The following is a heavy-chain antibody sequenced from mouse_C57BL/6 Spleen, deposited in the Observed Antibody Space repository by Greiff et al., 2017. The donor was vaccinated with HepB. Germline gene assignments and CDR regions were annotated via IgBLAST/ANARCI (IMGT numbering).Heavy chain of an antibody. D-gene: IGHD1-1*01. J-gene: IGHJ4*01. Sequence: QVQLQQSGAELARPGASVKLSCKASGYTFTSYGISWVKQRTGQGLEWIGEIYPRSGNTYYNEKFKGKATLTADKSSSTAYMELRSLTSEDSAVYFCARNPTVVARYYAMDYWGQGTSVTVSS. CDR1: GYTFTSYG. CDR2: IYPRSGNT. CDR3: ARNPTVVARYYAMDY. V-gene: IGHV1-81*01.